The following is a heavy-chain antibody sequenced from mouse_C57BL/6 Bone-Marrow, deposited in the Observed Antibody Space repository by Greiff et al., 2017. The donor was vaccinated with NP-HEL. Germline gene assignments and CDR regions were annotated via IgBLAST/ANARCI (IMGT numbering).Heavy chain of an antibody. J-gene: IGHJ4*01. D-gene: IGHD1-1*01. CDR2: IYPSDSET. V-gene: IGHV1-61*01. CDR3: AIYYYGSSTRNAMDY. CDR1: GYTFTSYW. Sequence: QVQLQQPGAELVRPGSSVKLSCKASGYTFTSYWMDWVKQRPGQGLEWIGNIYPSDSETHYNQKFKDKATLTVDKSSSTAYMQLSSLTSEDSAVYYCAIYYYGSSTRNAMDYWGQGTSVTVSS.